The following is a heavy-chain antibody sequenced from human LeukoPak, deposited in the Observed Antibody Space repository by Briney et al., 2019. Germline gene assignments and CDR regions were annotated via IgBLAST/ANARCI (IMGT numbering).Heavy chain of an antibody. D-gene: IGHD3-10*01. CDR3: ARDSGSGSFYNVFSYYYDYYMDV. V-gene: IGHV1-8*01. J-gene: IGHJ6*03. Sequence: ASVKVSCKASGYTFSSYDINWVRQATGQGLEWMGWMNPKSGNTGYGQKFQGRVTMTRNTSISTAYMELSSLRSEDTAVYYCARDSGSGSFYNVFSYYYDYYMDVWGKGTTVTVSS. CDR1: GYTFSSYD. CDR2: MNPKSGNT.